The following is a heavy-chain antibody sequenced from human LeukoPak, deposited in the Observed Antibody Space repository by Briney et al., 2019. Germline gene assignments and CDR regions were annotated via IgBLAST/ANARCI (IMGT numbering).Heavy chain of an antibody. Sequence: ASVKVSCKASGYTFTSYGISWVRQAPGQGLEWMGWINPNSGGTNYAQKFQGRVTMTRDTSISTAYMELSRLRSDDTAVYYCARDVPGRDIVVVPAATVDYWGQGTLVTVSS. J-gene: IGHJ4*02. D-gene: IGHD2-2*01. V-gene: IGHV1-2*02. CDR3: ARDVPGRDIVVVPAATVDY. CDR1: GYTFTSYG. CDR2: INPNSGGT.